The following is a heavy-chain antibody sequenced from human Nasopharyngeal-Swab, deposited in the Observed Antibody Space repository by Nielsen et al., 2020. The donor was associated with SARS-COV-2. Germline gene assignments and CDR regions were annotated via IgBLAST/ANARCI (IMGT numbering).Heavy chain of an antibody. J-gene: IGHJ4*02. CDR1: GGSFSGYY. Sequence: GSLRLSCAVYGGSFSGYYWSWIRQSPGKGQEWIGEINHSGSINYNLSLKSRVTISVETSKNQFSLKLSSVTAADTAVYYCARGRGITVTTPSPVFDYWGQGTLVTVSS. V-gene: IGHV4-34*01. CDR2: INHSGSI. CDR3: ARGRGITVTTPSPVFDY. D-gene: IGHD1-20*01.